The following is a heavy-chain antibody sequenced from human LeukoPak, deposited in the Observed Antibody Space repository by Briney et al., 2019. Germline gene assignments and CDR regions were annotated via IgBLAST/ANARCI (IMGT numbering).Heavy chain of an antibody. CDR1: GYSISSGYY. V-gene: IGHV4-38-2*02. Sequence: PSETLSLTCTVSGYSISSGYYWGWIRQPPGKGLEWIGSIYHSGSTYYNPSLKSRVTISVDTSKNQFSLKLSSVTAADTAVYYCAREGVGNTAMVNNNYFDYWGQGTLVTVSS. D-gene: IGHD5-18*01. CDR3: AREGVGNTAMVNNNYFDY. J-gene: IGHJ4*02. CDR2: IYHSGST.